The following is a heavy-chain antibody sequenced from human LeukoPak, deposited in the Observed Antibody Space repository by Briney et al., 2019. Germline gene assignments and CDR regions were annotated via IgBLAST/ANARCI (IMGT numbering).Heavy chain of an antibody. CDR3: ATPAAGPGAEYSLY. V-gene: IGHV3-21*01. Sequence: GSLRLSCAASGFTLSSYAMSWVRQAPGKGLEWVSSIDFTSRYIYNADSVKGRFTTSRDNAKNSLDLQMNSLKVEDTAVYYCATPAAGPGAEYSLYWGQGTLVIVSS. D-gene: IGHD6-13*01. CDR2: IDFTSRYI. CDR1: GFTLSSYA. J-gene: IGHJ1*01.